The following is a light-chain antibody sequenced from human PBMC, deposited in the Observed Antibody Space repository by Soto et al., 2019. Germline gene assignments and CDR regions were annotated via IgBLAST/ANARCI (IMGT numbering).Light chain of an antibody. J-gene: IGLJ2*01. CDR3: SSYTSSSTLAVV. CDR2: DVS. CDR1: SSDVGGYNY. V-gene: IGLV2-14*01. Sequence: QSALTQPASVSGSPGQSITISCTGTSSDVGGYNYVSWYQQHPGKAPKLMIYDVSNRPSGVSNRFSGSKSGNTASLTISGLQAEDEADYYCSSYTSSSTLAVVFGGGTTLPVL.